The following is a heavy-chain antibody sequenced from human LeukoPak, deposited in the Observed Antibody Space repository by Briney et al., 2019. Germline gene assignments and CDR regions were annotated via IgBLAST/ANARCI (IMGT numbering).Heavy chain of an antibody. D-gene: IGHD2-8*01. CDR2: INHSGST. CDR3: ARGHVGSYAYYYYYGMDV. V-gene: IGHV4-34*01. J-gene: IGHJ6*02. CDR1: GGSFSGYY. Sequence: SETLSLTCAVYGGSFSGYYWSWIRQPPKKGLEWIGEINHSGSTNYDPSLKSRVTISVDTSKNQFSLKVRSVAAADTAVYYCARGHVGSYAYYYYYGMDVWGQGTTVTVSS.